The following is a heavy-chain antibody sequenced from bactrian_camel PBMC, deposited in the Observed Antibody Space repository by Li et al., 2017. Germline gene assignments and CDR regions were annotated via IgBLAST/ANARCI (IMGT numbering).Heavy chain of an antibody. D-gene: IGHD3*01. V-gene: IGHV3S35*01. J-gene: IGHJ4*01. CDR1: GGRASTYC. Sequence: VQLVESGGGSVQAGGSVRLSCAVSGGRASTYCMGWVRQVVGQDLEGVAIVGPGGGSVYYADSVKDRFVISQDTSRKMAFLQMYNVKPDDTAMYYCAAAEGPCSMAAIQETINTAQGRRFNRWFTSVGRGTQVTVS. CDR2: VGPGGGSV.